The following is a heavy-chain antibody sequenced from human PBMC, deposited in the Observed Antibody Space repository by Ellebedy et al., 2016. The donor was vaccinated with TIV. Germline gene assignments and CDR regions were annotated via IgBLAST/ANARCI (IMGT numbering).Heavy chain of an antibody. J-gene: IGHJ4*02. Sequence: SVKVSXKASRGTFSSYAISWVRQAPGQGLEWMGGIIPIFGTANYAQKFQGRVTITADKSTSTAYMELSSLRSEDTAVYYCARDPYYYDSSGYWTVGYFDYWGQGTLVTVSS. CDR3: ARDPYYYDSSGYWTVGYFDY. CDR2: IIPIFGTA. V-gene: IGHV1-69*06. D-gene: IGHD3-22*01. CDR1: RGTFSSYA.